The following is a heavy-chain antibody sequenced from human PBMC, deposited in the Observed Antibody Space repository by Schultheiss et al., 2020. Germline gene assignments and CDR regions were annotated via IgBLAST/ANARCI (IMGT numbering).Heavy chain of an antibody. CDR1: GGSFSGYY. Sequence: SETLSLTCAVYGGSFSGYYWSWIRQPPGKGLEWIGEINHSGSTNYNPSLKSRVTISVDTSKNQFSLKLSSVTAADTAVYYCARHYTSPPIVVVPAAMRGYFDYWGQGTLVNGYS. J-gene: IGHJ4*02. V-gene: IGHV4-34*01. CDR2: INHSGST. CDR3: ARHYTSPPIVVVPAAMRGYFDY. D-gene: IGHD2-2*01.